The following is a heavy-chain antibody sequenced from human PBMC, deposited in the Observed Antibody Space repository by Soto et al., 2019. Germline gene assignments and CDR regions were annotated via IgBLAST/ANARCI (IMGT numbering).Heavy chain of an antibody. J-gene: IGHJ6*02. V-gene: IGHV1-18*01. CDR2: IGAYNGNT. CDR3: ARDTDYDFWSGYRYYYYYGMDV. CDR1: GYTFTSYG. D-gene: IGHD3-3*01. Sequence: ASVKVSCKASGYTFTSYGISWVRQAPGQGLEWMGWIGAYNGNTNYAQKLQGRVTMTTDTSTSTAYMELRSLRSDDTAVYYCARDTDYDFWSGYRYYYYYGMDVWGQGTTVTVSS.